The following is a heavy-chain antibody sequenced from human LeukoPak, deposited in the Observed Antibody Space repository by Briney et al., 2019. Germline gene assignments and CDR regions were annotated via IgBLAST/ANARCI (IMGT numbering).Heavy chain of an antibody. CDR2: IWYDGSNK. J-gene: IGHJ4*02. Sequence: GRSLRLSCAASGFTFSSYGMHWVRQAPGKGLEWVAVIWYDGSNKYYADSVRGRFTISRDNSKNTLYLQMNSLRAEDTAVYYCARADDILTGYYAIAPSGYWGQGTLVTVSS. CDR1: GFTFSSYG. V-gene: IGHV3-33*01. D-gene: IGHD3-9*01. CDR3: ARADDILTGYYAIAPSGY.